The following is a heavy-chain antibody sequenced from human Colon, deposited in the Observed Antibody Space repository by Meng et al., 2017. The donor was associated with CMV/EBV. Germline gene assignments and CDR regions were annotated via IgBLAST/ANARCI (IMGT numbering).Heavy chain of an antibody. V-gene: IGHV4-39*07. J-gene: IGHJ4*02. CDR3: YMELSSLRSEDTAVYFCARGAQNYDFWSGYLLYTFDY. D-gene: IGHD3-3*01. CDR1: GGSIRSSSYY. Sequence: SETLSLTCSVSGGSIRSSSYYWAWIRQPPGKGLERIGNIYDTGSAYYNPSLESRATISLDTPKNQVSLKLSSVTAADKSTSTAYMELSSLRSEDTAVYFCARGAQNYDFWSGYLLYTFDYWGQGTLVTVSS. CDR2: IYDTGSA.